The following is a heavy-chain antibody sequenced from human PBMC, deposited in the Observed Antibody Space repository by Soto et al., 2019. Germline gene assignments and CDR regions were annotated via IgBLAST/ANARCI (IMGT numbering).Heavy chain of an antibody. V-gene: IGHV2-5*02. CDR2: IYWDDDK. CDR1: GLSLSTSGVG. J-gene: IGHJ4*02. D-gene: IGHD1-1*01. Sequence: QITLKESGPTLVKPTQTLTLTCAFSGLSLSTSGVGVGWIRQPPGKALEWLAYIYWDDDKGYSPSLKSRLSITKDTSKNQVVLTMTNIDPVDTGTYYCAHRLTSRWANGWYTWGRGILVTVSS. CDR3: AHRLTSRWANGWYT.